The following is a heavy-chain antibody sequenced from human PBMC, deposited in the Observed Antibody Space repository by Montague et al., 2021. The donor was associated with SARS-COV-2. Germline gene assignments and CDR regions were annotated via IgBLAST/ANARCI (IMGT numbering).Heavy chain of an antibody. Sequence: TLSLTCTVSGVSINSGGYYWSWIRQHPGKGLEWIGYIYYSGSTYYNPSLKRRLTISVDTSKNQFPLKLSSVTAADTAVYYCARVHFVSSGWYPDAFDIWGQGTMVTVSS. CDR3: ARVHFVSSGWYPDAFDI. D-gene: IGHD6-19*01. J-gene: IGHJ3*02. CDR2: IYYSGST. V-gene: IGHV4-31*03. CDR1: GVSINSGGYY.